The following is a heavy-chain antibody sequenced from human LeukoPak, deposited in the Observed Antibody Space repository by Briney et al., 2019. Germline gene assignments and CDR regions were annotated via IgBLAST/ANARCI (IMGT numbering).Heavy chain of an antibody. V-gene: IGHV1-69*13. J-gene: IGHJ4*02. D-gene: IGHD2-2*01. CDR3: ARAGDLYCSSTSCYYY. CDR2: IIPIFGTA. CDR1: GGTFSSYA. Sequence: GASVKVSCKASGGTFSSYAISWVRQAPGQGLGWMGGIIPIFGTANYAQKFQGRVTITADESTSTAYMELSSLRSEDTAVYYCARAGDLYCSSTSCYYYWGQGTLVTVSS.